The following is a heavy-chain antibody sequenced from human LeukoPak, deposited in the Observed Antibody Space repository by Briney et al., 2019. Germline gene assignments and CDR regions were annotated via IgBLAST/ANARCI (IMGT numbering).Heavy chain of an antibody. D-gene: IGHD3-22*01. J-gene: IGHJ4*02. V-gene: IGHV3-23*01. CDR1: GFTFSNYA. CDR2: INGNGGST. CDR3: AKDRAYYSDSSGYYLVRAYDY. Sequence: QPGGSLRVSCAASGFTFSNYAMSWVRQAPGKGLEWVSGINGNGGSTYNADSVKGRFTISRDNSKNTLYLQMNSLRAEDTAVYYCAKDRAYYSDSSGYYLVRAYDYWGQGTLVTVSS.